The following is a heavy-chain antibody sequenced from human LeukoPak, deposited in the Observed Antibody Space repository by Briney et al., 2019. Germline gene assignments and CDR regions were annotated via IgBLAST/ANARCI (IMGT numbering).Heavy chain of an antibody. CDR1: GFTFSNAW. CDR2: IKSKTDGATT. Sequence: GGSLRLSCAASGFTFSNAWMSWVRQAPGKGLEWVGHIKSKTDGATTDYAAPVKGGFTISRDDSKNTLYLQMNSLKTEDTAVYYCTTVEGATLYYYYGMDVWGQGTTVTVSS. V-gene: IGHV3-15*01. CDR3: TTVEGATLYYYYGMDV. D-gene: IGHD1-26*01. J-gene: IGHJ6*02.